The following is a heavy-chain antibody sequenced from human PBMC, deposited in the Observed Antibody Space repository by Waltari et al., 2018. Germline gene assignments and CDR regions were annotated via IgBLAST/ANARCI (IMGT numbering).Heavy chain of an antibody. D-gene: IGHD1-26*01. CDR3: ARGVETFDY. CDR2: INHSGST. J-gene: IGHJ4*02. V-gene: IGHV4-34*01. CDR1: GGSFSGYY. Sequence: QVQLQQWGAGLLKPSETLSLTCAVYGGSFSGYYGSWIRQPPGKGLEWIGEINHSGSTNYHPSLKSRVTISVDTSKNQFSLKLSAVTAADTAVYYCARGVETFDYWGQGTLVTVSS.